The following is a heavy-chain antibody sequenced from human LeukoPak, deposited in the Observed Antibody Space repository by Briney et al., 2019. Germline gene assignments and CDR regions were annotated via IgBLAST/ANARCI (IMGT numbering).Heavy chain of an antibody. CDR2: IYYSGST. J-gene: IGHJ6*03. Sequence: PSETLSLTCTVSGGSISSYYWSWIRQPPGKGLEWIGYIYYSGSTNYNPSLKSRVTISVDTSKNQFSLKLSSVTAADTAVYYCARGSVLRYFDWLLNTNYYYYMDVWGKGTTVTVSS. D-gene: IGHD3-9*01. CDR1: GGSISSYY. V-gene: IGHV4-59*01. CDR3: ARGSVLRYFDWLLNTNYYYYMDV.